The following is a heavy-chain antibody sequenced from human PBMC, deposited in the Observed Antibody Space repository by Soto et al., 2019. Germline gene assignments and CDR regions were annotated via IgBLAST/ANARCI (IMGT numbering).Heavy chain of an antibody. CDR1: GGTFSSYT. D-gene: IGHD6-6*01. V-gene: IGHV1-69*02. Sequence: SVKVSCKASGGTFSSYTISWVRQAPGQGLEWMGRIIPILGIANYAQKFQGRVTITADKSTSTAYMELSSLRSEDTAVYYCASSLEYSSSSGPYWGQGTLVTVSS. CDR3: ASSLEYSSSSGPY. J-gene: IGHJ4*02. CDR2: IIPILGIA.